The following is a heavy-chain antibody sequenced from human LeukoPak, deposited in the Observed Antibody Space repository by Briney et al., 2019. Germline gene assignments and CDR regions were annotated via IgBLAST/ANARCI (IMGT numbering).Heavy chain of an antibody. CDR3: ARDNYDSSGYYSD. CDR2: ISSSGSTT. J-gene: IGHJ4*02. CDR1: GFTFSSYE. V-gene: IGHV3-48*03. Sequence: GGSLRLSCAASGFTFSSYEMNWVHQAPGKGLEWVSYISSSGSTTHYADSVKGRFTISRDNAKKSLYLQMNSLRAEDTAVYYCARDNYDSSGYYSDWGQGTLVTVSS. D-gene: IGHD3-22*01.